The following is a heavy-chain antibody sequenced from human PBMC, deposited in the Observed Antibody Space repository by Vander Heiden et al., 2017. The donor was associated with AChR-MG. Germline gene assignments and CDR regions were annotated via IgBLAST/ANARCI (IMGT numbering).Heavy chain of an antibody. CDR1: GGTFRSYA. CDR3: ARDRSPGDYYDSSGYYGVEWSY. V-gene: IGHV1-69*01. D-gene: IGHD3-22*01. Sequence: QVQLVQSGAEVKKPGSSVKVSCKASGGTFRSYAISWVRQAPGQGLEWMGGIIPIFGTANYAQKCKGRVTITADESTSTAYMELSSLRSEDKAVYYCARDRSPGDYYDSSGYYGVEWSYWGQGPLVNVSA. J-gene: IGHJ4*02. CDR2: IIPIFGTA.